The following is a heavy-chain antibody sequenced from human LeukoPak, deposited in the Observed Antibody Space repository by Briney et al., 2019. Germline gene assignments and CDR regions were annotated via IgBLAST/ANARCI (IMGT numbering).Heavy chain of an antibody. CDR2: IKQDGSEK. Sequence: PGGSLRLSCAASGFTFSSYWMSWVRQAPGKGLEWVANIKQDGSEKYYVDSVKGRFTISRENAKNSLYLQMNSLRAEDTAVYYCARWTRITFGGVIVRGAFDIWGQGTMVTVSS. CDR3: ARWTRITFGGVIVRGAFDI. V-gene: IGHV3-7*01. CDR1: GFTFSSYW. D-gene: IGHD3-16*02. J-gene: IGHJ3*02.